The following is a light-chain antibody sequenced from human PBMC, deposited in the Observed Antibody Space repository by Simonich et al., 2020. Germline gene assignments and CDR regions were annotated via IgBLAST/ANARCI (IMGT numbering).Light chain of an antibody. J-gene: IGKJ2*01. CDR3: QQYYSTPYT. CDR2: WAS. Sequence: EIVLPQSPDSLAVSLGARATINYKSSQSVLYSSTNKNYLACYQQKPGQPPQRLIYWASTREFEVPDRFRGRRSGTDFTLTISSLQAEDVAVYYCQQYYSTPYTFGQGTKLEIK. CDR1: QSVLYSSTNKNY. V-gene: IGKV4-1*01.